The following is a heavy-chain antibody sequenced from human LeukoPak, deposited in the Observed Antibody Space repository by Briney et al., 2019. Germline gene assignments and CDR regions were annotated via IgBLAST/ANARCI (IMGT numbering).Heavy chain of an antibody. CDR1: GGSISSYY. Sequence: SETLSLTCTVSGGSISSYYWSWIRQPPGKGLEWIGYIYYSGSTNYNPSLKSRVTISVDTSKNQFPLKLSSVTAADTAVYYCARSGYFFPDPLDYWGQGTLVTVSS. J-gene: IGHJ4*02. CDR3: ARSGYFFPDPLDY. CDR2: IYYSGST. V-gene: IGHV4-59*01. D-gene: IGHD3-22*01.